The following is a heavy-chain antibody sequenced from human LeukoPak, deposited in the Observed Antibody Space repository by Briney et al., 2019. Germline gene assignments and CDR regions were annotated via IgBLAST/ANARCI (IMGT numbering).Heavy chain of an antibody. D-gene: IGHD5-24*01. CDR1: GFTFSGYW. J-gene: IGHJ3*02. V-gene: IGHV3-7*01. CDR2: IKQDGSEK. CDR3: ARPAIMMATIPTGAFDI. Sequence: GGSLRRSCAASGFTFSGYWMSWVRQAPGKGLEWVANIKQDGSEKYYMDSVKGRFTISRDNAKNSLYLQMNSLRVEDMAVYYCARPAIMMATIPTGAFDIWGQGTMVTVSS.